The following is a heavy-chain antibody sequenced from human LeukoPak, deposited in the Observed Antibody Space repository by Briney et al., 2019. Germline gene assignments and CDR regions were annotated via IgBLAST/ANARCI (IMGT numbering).Heavy chain of an antibody. CDR3: ARVLLWFGTEYMDV. V-gene: IGHV4-61*10. CDR1: GASISSGLYY. Sequence: PSETLSLTCTVSGASISSGLYYWNWFRQPAGKGLEFIGRIYNSVSTNYNPSLKSRVTISVDTSKNQFSLKLSSVTAADTAVYYCARVLLWFGTEYMDVWGKGTTVTVSS. J-gene: IGHJ6*03. D-gene: IGHD3-10*01. CDR2: IYNSVST.